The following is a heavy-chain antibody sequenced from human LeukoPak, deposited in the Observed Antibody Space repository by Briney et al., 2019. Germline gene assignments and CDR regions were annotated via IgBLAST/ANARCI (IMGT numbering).Heavy chain of an antibody. V-gene: IGHV5-51*01. Sequence: GESLKISCKGSGYSFTSYWIGWVRQMPGKGLEWMGTIYPGDSDTRYSPSFQGQVTISADKSISTAYLQWSSLKASDTAMYYCARLPHYYDSSGYYYYGMDVWGQGTTVTVSS. D-gene: IGHD3-22*01. J-gene: IGHJ6*02. CDR2: IYPGDSDT. CDR3: ARLPHYYDSSGYYYYGMDV. CDR1: GYSFTSYW.